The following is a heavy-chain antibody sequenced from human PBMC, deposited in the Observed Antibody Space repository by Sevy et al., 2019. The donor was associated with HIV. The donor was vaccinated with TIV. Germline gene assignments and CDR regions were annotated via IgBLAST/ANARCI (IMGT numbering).Heavy chain of an antibody. V-gene: IGHV4-59*08. Sequence: SETLSLTCTVSGGSITSLYWNWIRQPPGKGLEWIANIYYNGHINYNPSLKSRVTLSLDTSKNQFSLRLSSVTAADTAMYYCAGENAWGRGYSWGQRALVTVSS. CDR2: IYYNGHI. CDR3: AGENAWGRGYS. CDR1: GGSITSLY. D-gene: IGHD1-26*01. J-gene: IGHJ4*02.